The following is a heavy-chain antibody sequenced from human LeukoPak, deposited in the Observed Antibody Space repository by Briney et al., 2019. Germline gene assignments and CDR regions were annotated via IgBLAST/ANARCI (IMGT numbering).Heavy chain of an antibody. CDR3: ASSSNWNYIMAY. CDR2: IIPIFGTA. V-gene: IGHV1-69*05. Sequence: SVKVSCKASGGTFISDAISWVRQAPGQGLEWMGGIIPIFGTANYAQKFQGRVTITTDESTSTAYMELSSLRSEDTAVYYCASSSNWNYIMAYWGQGTLVTVSS. D-gene: IGHD1-7*01. J-gene: IGHJ4*02. CDR1: GGTFISDA.